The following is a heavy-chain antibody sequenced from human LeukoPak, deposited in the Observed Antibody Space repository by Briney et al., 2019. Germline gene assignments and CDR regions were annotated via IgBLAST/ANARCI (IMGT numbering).Heavy chain of an antibody. J-gene: IGHJ4*02. CDR3: AKDRNSAI. CDR2: ISYDGSNK. V-gene: IGHV3-30*18. D-gene: IGHD2-21*02. CDR1: GFTFSSSG. Sequence: GRSLRLSCAASGFTFSSSGMHWVRQAPGKGLEWVAVISYDGSNKYYADFVKGRFTISRDNSKNTLYLQMNSLRAEDTAVHYCAKDRNSAIWGQGTLVTVSS.